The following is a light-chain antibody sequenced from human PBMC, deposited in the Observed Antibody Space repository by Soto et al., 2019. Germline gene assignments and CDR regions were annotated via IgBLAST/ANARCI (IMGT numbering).Light chain of an antibody. Sequence: DIPITESPSTMSASVGARVTVTCRASQSFSSWLAWYQQKPGKAPKLLIYDASTLESGVPSRFSGSGSGTEFTLTISSLQPEDFATYYCLQHNSYPRTFGQGTKVDIK. CDR1: QSFSSW. CDR2: DAS. CDR3: LQHNSYPRT. J-gene: IGKJ1*01. V-gene: IGKV1-5*01.